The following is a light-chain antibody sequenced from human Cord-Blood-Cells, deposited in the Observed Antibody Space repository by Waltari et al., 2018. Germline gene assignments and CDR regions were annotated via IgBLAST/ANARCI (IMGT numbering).Light chain of an antibody. CDR3: AAWDDSLSGYYV. CDR2: RNN. CDR1: SSNIGSNY. J-gene: IGLJ1*01. Sequence: QSVLTQPPTASGTPGQRATISSSGRSSNIGSNYVYWYQQLPGTAPKLLIYRNNQRPSGVPDRFSGSKSGTSASLAIRGLRSEDEADYYCAAWDDSLSGYYVFGTGTKVTVL. V-gene: IGLV1-47*01.